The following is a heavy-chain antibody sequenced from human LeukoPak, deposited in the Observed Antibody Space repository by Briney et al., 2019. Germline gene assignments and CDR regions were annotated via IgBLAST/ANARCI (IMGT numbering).Heavy chain of an antibody. V-gene: IGHV4-59*01. CDR1: GGSISSYY. D-gene: IGHD3-22*01. Sequence: PSETLSLTCTVSGGSISSYYWSWIRQPPGKGLEWIGYIYYSGSTNYNPSLKSRVTISVDTSKNQFSLKLSSVTAADTAVYYCARDRRITMIPSNWFDPWGQGTLVTVSS. CDR2: IYYSGST. CDR3: ARDRRITMIPSNWFDP. J-gene: IGHJ5*02.